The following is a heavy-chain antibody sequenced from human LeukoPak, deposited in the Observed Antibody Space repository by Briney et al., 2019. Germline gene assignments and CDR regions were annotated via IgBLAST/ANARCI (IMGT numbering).Heavy chain of an antibody. CDR3: ATYSSLNRREFQF. CDR1: GFTFSNYW. J-gene: IGHJ1*01. V-gene: IGHV3-7*01. Sequence: PGGSLRLSCEASGFTFSNYWMTWVRQAPGKGLEWVANIKQDGSEKYYVDSVKGRFTISRDNAKNSLYLQMNSLRAEDTAVYYCATYSSLNRREFQFWGQGTLLTVSS. CDR2: IKQDGSEK. D-gene: IGHD3-22*01.